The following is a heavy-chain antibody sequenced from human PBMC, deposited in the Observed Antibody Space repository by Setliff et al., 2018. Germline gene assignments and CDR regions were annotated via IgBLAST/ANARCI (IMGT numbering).Heavy chain of an antibody. Sequence: SETLSLTCTVSGGSITSGSDYWNWIRQPAGKGLEWIGHIYSSGNINYNPSLVSRVTVSIDTSKSQFSLRLSSVTAADTAVYYCARQRRIWNDLDYFDYWGQGTLVTVSS. CDR2: IYSSGNI. V-gene: IGHV4-61*09. J-gene: IGHJ4*02. CDR1: GGSITSGSDY. CDR3: ARQRRIWNDLDYFDY. D-gene: IGHD1-1*01.